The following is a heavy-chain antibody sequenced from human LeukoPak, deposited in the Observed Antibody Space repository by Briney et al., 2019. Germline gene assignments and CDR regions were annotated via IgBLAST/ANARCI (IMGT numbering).Heavy chain of an antibody. J-gene: IGHJ4*02. CDR2: ISYDGSNK. CDR3: ARAPGYSGYDGLDY. D-gene: IGHD5-12*01. V-gene: IGHV3-30*04. CDR1: GFTFSSYA. Sequence: GGSLRLSCAASGFTFSSYAMHWVRQAPGKGLEWVAVISYDGSNKYYADSVKGRFTISRDNSKNTLYLQMYSLRAEDTAVYYCARAPGYSGYDGLDYWGQGTLVTVSS.